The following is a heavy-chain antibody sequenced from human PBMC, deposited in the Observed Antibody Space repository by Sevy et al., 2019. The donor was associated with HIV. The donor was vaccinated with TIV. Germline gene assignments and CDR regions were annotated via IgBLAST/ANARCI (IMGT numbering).Heavy chain of an antibody. D-gene: IGHD3-10*01. V-gene: IGHV3-33*06. CDR2: IWYDGSNK. CDR1: GFTFSSYG. J-gene: IGHJ3*02. CDR3: AKEKTIGNAFDI. Sequence: GGSLRLSCAASGFTFSSYGMHWVRQAPGKGLEWVAVIWYDGSNKYYADSVKGRFTISRDNSKNTLYLQMNSLRAEDTAVYYCAKEKTIGNAFDIWGQGTMVTVSS.